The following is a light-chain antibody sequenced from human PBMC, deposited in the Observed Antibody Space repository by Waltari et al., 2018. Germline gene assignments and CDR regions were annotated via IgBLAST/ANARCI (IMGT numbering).Light chain of an antibody. CDR2: QDS. Sequence: SSELTQPSSVSVSPGQTARITRSADMLPKTSNRWFQQKPGQAPVLVRYQDSARPSGIPERFSGYSSVTTVTLTISGAQVEDEADYYCYSTTDNNLGVFGPGTRVTGL. V-gene: IGLV3-27*01. J-gene: IGLJ1*01. CDR3: YSTTDNNLGV. CDR1: MLPKTS.